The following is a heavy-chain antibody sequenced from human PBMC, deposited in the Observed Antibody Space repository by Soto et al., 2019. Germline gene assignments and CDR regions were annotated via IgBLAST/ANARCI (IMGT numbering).Heavy chain of an antibody. Sequence: GSLRLSCAASGFTFTIFAMSWVRQSPGKGLEWVSTISGSGGSTYYADAVKGRFTISRDNSMGTLYLQMKSLRVEDTAIYYCAKEVSLGSTVDLGYWGQGTLVTAPQ. D-gene: IGHD7-27*01. CDR2: ISGSGGST. V-gene: IGHV3-23*01. CDR3: AKEVSLGSTVDLGY. J-gene: IGHJ4*02. CDR1: GFTFTIFA.